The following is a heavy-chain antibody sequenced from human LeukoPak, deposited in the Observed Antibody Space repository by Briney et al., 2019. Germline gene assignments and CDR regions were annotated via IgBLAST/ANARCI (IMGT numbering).Heavy chain of an antibody. V-gene: IGHV1-2*02. CDR2: INPNIGGT. D-gene: IGHD3-10*01. Sequence: ASVNVSCKTSGYTFIDYYIHWVRQAPGQGLEWMAWINPNIGGTNYAQEFQGRVTLTRDTSITTAYMELSRLRSDDTAVYYCAKVMALHRGSPPMYTFNVWGQGTMVTVSS. CDR3: AKVMALHRGSPPMYTFNV. J-gene: IGHJ3*01. CDR1: GYTFIDYY.